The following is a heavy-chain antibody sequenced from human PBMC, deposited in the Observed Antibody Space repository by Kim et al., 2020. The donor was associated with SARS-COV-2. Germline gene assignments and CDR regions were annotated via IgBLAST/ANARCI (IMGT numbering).Heavy chain of an antibody. J-gene: IGHJ5*02. CDR1: GGSFSGYY. CDR3: AREVITIFGVVPTPNWFDP. D-gene: IGHD3-3*01. V-gene: IGHV4-34*01. Sequence: SETLSLTCAVYGGSFSGYYWSWIRQPPGKGLEWIGEINHSGSTNYNPSLKSRVTISVDTSKNQFSLKLSSVTAADTAVYYCAREVITIFGVVPTPNWFDPWGQGTLVTVSS. CDR2: INHSGST.